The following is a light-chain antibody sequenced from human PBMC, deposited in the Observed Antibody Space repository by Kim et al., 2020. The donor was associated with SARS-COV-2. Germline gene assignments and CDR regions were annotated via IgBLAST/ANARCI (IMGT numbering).Light chain of an antibody. CDR2: AAS. V-gene: IGKV1-9*01. J-gene: IGKJ1*01. Sequence: ASVGDTVTITCRASQSISSYLAWYQQKPGKAPKLLIYAASTLQSGVPPRFSASGSGTDFTLTISSLQPEDFATYYCQQLNSYPQTFGQGTKVEIK. CDR3: QQLNSYPQT. CDR1: QSISSY.